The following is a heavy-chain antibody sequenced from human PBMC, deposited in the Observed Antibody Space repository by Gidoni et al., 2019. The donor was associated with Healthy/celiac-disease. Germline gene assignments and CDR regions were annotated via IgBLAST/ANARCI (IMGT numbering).Heavy chain of an antibody. CDR3: AKDCGAAAGTGAFDI. D-gene: IGHD6-13*01. CDR2: ISGSGGST. V-gene: IGHV3-23*01. CDR1: GFTFTSYA. Sequence: EVQLLESGGGLVQPGGSTRLSCAASGFTFTSYAMSWVRPAPGKGLEWVSAISGSGGSTYYADSVKVRFTISRDNSKNTLYLQMNSLRAEDTAVYYCAKDCGAAAGTGAFDIWGQGTMVTVSS. J-gene: IGHJ3*02.